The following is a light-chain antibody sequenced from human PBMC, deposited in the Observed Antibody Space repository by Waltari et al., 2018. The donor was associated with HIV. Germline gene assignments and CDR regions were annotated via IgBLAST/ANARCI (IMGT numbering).Light chain of an antibody. CDR2: GNN. V-gene: IGLV1-40*01. J-gene: IGLJ1*01. CDR1: SSNIGAGYD. Sequence: QSVLTQPPSVSGAPGQRVTISCTGSSSNIGAGYDVHWYQQLPGTAPNLLIYGNNKRPSGVPDRFSGSKSGTSASLAVTGLQAEDESDYYCQSYDSSLSGYVFGTGTKVTVL. CDR3: QSYDSSLSGYV.